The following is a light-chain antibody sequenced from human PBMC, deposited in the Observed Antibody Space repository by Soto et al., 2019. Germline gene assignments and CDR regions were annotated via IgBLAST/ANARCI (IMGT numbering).Light chain of an antibody. CDR3: QHYHTYPWT. CDR1: QSISTW. V-gene: IGKV1-5*03. J-gene: IGKJ1*01. Sequence: DIQMTQSPSTLSASIGDTVNITCRASQSISTWLAWYQQKPGKAPKVLIYRASSGEIGVPSRFSGSGSGTDFNLTISSLQHVDFATYYCQHYHTYPWTFGQGTQVDIK. CDR2: RAS.